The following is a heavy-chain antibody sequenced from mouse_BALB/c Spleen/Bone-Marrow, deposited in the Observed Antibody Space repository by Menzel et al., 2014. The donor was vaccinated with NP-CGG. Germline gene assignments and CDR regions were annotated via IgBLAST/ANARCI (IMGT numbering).Heavy chain of an antibody. J-gene: IGHJ4*01. CDR3: ARGDGYAMDY. CDR2: IDPENGNT. CDR1: GFNIKDYY. Sequence: LMESGAEIVRPGALVKLSCKASGFNIKDYYMQWVKQRPEQGLEWIGWIDPENGNTIYDPKFQGKASITADTSSNTAYLQPSSLTSEDTAVYYCARGDGYAMDYWGQGTSVTVSS. V-gene: IGHV14-1*02.